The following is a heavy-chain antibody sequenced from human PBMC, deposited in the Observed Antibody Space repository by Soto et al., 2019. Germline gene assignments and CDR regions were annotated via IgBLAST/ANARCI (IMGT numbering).Heavy chain of an antibody. J-gene: IGHJ4*02. CDR1: GFTFSSYG. CDR3: AKFHSSSCIPVDY. V-gene: IGHV3-30*18. Sequence: QVQLVESGGGVVQPGRSLRLSCAASGFTFSSYGMNWVRQAPGKGLEWVAVISYDGSNKYYADSVKGRFTISRDNSTNTLYLQMNSLRAEDTAVYYCAKFHSSSCIPVDYWGQGTLVTVSS. CDR2: ISYDGSNK. D-gene: IGHD6-13*01.